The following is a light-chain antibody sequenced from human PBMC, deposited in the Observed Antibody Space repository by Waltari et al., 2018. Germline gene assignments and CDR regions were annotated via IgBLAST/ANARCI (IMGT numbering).Light chain of an antibody. V-gene: IGKV1-39*01. CDR2: TAS. J-gene: IGKJ1*01. CDR1: QNISNY. CDR3: QQSYNLPRT. Sequence: DIQMTQSPSSLSASVGDRVTITCRASQNISNYLNWYQQIPGKAPKILIYTASSLKNGVPARFSGSGSGTDFTLTISSLQPEDFATYYCQQSYNLPRTFGQGTKVEIK.